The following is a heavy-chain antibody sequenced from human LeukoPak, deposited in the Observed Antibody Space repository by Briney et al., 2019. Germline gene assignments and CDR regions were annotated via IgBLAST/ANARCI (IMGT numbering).Heavy chain of an antibody. J-gene: IGHJ4*02. CDR1: GGSISSGSYY. CDR2: IYYSGST. CDR3: ARAPRGYSYGYNLFLHFDY. Sequence: SETLSLTCTVSGGSISSGSYYWSWIRQPAGKGLEWIGYIYYSGSTNYNPSLKSRVTISVDTSKNQFSLKLSSVSAADTAVYYCARAPRGYSYGYNLFLHFDYWGQGTLVTVSS. D-gene: IGHD5-18*01. V-gene: IGHV4-61*10.